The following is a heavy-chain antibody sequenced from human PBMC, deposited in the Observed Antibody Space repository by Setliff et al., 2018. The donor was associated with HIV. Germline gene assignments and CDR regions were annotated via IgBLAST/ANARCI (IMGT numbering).Heavy chain of an antibody. Sequence: PSETLSLTCGLYGGPLSGYCWTWIRQSPEKGLEWIGEISDSGDTKYNPSLMSRLSMSVEKSKNEFSLKVTSLTAADTAVYYCARRADYDGSGSPFDYWGQGTLVTRLL. CDR2: ISDSGDT. CDR1: GGPLSGYC. CDR3: ARRADYDGSGSPFDY. J-gene: IGHJ4*02. D-gene: IGHD3-10*01. V-gene: IGHV4-34*01.